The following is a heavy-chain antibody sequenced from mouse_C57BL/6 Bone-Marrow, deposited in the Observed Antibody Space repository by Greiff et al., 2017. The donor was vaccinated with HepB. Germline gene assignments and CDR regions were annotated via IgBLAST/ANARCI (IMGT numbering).Heavy chain of an antibody. D-gene: IGHD6-5*01. CDR1: GYAFTNYL. V-gene: IGHV1-54*01. J-gene: IGHJ4*01. CDR2: INPGSGGT. CDR3: ARRGALRLYYYAMDY. Sequence: QVHVKQSGAELVRPGTSVKVSCKASGYAFTNYLIEWVKQRPGQGLEWIGVINPGSGGTNYNEKFKGKATLTADKSSSTAYMQLSSLTSEDSAVYFCARRGALRLYYYAMDYWGQGTSVTVSS.